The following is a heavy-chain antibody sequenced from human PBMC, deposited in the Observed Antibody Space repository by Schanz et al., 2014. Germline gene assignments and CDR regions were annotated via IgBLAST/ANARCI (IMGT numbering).Heavy chain of an antibody. CDR3: ARARVTVGPYHYYMDV. CDR1: GYTFAGHA. D-gene: IGHD1-26*01. CDR2: IHTGSGNT. J-gene: IGHJ6*03. V-gene: IGHV1-3*04. Sequence: QLMQSGSEVKKPGASVKVSCQASGYTFAGHAVHWVRQAPGQGPEWVGWIHTGSGNTKYSQKFEGRVSITRDTSASIVYKELSSLRTEDTAVDYCARARVTVGPYHYYMDVWGKGTTVTVSS.